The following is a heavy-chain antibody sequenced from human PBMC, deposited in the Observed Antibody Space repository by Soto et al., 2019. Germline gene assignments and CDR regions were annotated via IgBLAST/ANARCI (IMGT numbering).Heavy chain of an antibody. CDR2: IKSKTDGGTT. J-gene: IGHJ6*02. V-gene: IGHV3-15*07. Sequence: PGGSLRLSCAASGFTFSNAWMNWVRQAPGKGLEWVGRIKSKTDGGTTDYAAPVKGRFTISRDDSKNTLYLQMNSLKTEDTAVYYCTTPGYDFWSGQLYYYYYGMDVWGQGTTVTVSS. CDR1: GFTFSNAW. CDR3: TTPGYDFWSGQLYYYYYGMDV. D-gene: IGHD3-3*01.